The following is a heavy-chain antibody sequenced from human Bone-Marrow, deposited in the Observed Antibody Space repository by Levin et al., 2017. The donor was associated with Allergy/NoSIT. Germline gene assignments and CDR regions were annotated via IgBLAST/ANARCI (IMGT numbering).Heavy chain of an antibody. CDR2: IKSKTDGGTT. D-gene: IGHD5/OR15-5a*01. V-gene: IGHV3-15*01. J-gene: IGHJ3*01. CDR1: GFTFRNTW. Sequence: GGSLRLSCAASGFTFRNTWMNWVRLTPGKRLEWVARIKSKTDGGTTHYAAPVQGRFTISRDDSKDTLYVQLDSLTTEDTAVYYCTTESRSLYAFDVWGEGTTVIVSS. CDR3: TTESRSLYAFDV.